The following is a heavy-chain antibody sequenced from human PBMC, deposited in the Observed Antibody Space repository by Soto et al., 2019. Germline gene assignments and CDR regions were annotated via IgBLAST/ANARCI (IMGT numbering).Heavy chain of an antibody. CDR2: IYYSGST. V-gene: IGHV4-39*01. CDR1: GGSISSSSYY. CDR3: ARQPHEMVGGFDP. J-gene: IGHJ5*02. Sequence: SETLSLTCTVSGGSISSSSYYWGWIRQPPGKGLEWIGSIYYSGSTYYNPSLKSRVTISVDTSKNQFSLKLSSVTAADTAVYYCARQPHEMVGGFDPWGQGTLVTVSS. D-gene: IGHD3-10*02.